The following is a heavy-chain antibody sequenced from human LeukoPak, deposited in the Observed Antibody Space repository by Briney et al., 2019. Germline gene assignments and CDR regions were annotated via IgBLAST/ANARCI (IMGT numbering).Heavy chain of an antibody. Sequence: GGSLRLSCAASGFTFSSYWMSWVRQAPGKGLEWVVNIKQDGSEKYYVDSGKGRFTISRDNAKNSLYLQMDSLRVEDTAIYYCARDPRTVRIWGQGTLVTVSS. D-gene: IGHD1-1*01. V-gene: IGHV3-7*01. CDR3: ARDPRTVRI. CDR2: IKQDGSEK. CDR1: GFTFSSYW. J-gene: IGHJ4*02.